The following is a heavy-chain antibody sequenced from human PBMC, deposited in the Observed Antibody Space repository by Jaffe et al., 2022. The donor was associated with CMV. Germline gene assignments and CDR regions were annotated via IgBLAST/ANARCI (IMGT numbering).Heavy chain of an antibody. CDR1: GFTFSNAW. Sequence: EVQLVESGGGLVKPGGSLRLSCAASGFTFSNAWMSWVRQAPGKGLEWVGRIKSKTDGGTTDYAAPVKGRFTISRDDSKNTLYLQMNSLKTEDTAVYYCTTLMAGTNYYMDVWGKGTTVTVSS. J-gene: IGHJ6*03. CDR2: IKSKTDGGTT. D-gene: IGHD6-19*01. V-gene: IGHV3-15*01. CDR3: TTLMAGTNYYMDV.